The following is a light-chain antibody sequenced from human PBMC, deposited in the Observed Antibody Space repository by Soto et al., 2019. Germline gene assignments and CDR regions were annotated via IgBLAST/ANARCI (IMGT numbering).Light chain of an antibody. J-gene: IGLJ3*02. V-gene: IGLV7-43*01. CDR1: TGAVTSGHY. Sequence: QAVVTQEPSLTVSPGGTVTLTCASSTGAVTSGHYATWFQQKPGQAPRALIYSTNNKQSWTPARFSGSLLGGKGALTLSGVQPEDEAEYFCLLYYGGANWVFGGGTKLTVL. CDR3: LLYYGGANWV. CDR2: STN.